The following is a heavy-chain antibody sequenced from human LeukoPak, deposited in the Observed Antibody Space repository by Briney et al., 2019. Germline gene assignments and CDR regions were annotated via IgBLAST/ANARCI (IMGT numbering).Heavy chain of an antibody. CDR2: INTDGSST. CDR3: AKGGETYYDILTGYYVGGPHDY. J-gene: IGHJ4*02. V-gene: IGHV3-74*01. Sequence: GGSLRLSCAASGFTFSSYWMHWVRHAPGKGLVWVSRINTDGSSTSYADSVKGRFTISRDNAKNTLYLQMNSLRAEDTAAYYCAKGGETYYDILTGYYVGGPHDYWGQGTLVTVSS. D-gene: IGHD3-9*01. CDR1: GFTFSSYW.